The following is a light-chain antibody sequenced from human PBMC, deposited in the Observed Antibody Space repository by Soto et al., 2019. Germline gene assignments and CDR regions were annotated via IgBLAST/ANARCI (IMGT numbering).Light chain of an antibody. CDR3: QQYGRSPLLYT. J-gene: IGKJ2*01. Sequence: ENVLTQSPGTLSLSPGERATLSCRASQSVTSNFLAWYQQKPAQAPRLLIYGASTRAAGVPDRFSGSGSGTDFTLTITRLEPEDFAVYYCQQYGRSPLLYTFGQGTKL. CDR2: GAS. V-gene: IGKV3-20*01. CDR1: QSVTSNF.